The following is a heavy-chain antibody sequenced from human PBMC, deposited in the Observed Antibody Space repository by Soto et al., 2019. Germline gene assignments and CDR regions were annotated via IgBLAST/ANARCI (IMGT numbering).Heavy chain of an antibody. V-gene: IGHV1-18*04. J-gene: IGHJ5*02. Sequence: QVQLVQSGAEVKKPGASVKVSCKASGYTFTSYGISWVRQAPGQGLEWMGWISAYNGNTNYAQKRKGRVTMTTDQSTSTAYMELRSLRSDDTAVYYCARRRGPGGGDGWFDPWGQGTLVTVSS. CDR1: GYTFTSYG. CDR3: ARRRGPGGGDGWFDP. CDR2: ISAYNGNT.